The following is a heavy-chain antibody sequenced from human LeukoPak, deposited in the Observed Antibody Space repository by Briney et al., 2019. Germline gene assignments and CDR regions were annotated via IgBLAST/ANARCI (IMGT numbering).Heavy chain of an antibody. CDR3: ARDGREANYYDSSGYPSPYALDI. J-gene: IGHJ3*02. V-gene: IGHV4-39*07. CDR1: GGSISSSIYY. CDR2: IYYSGST. D-gene: IGHD3-22*01. Sequence: PSETLSLTCTVSGGSISSSIYYWVGIRQPPGKALEGWVSIYYSGSTYYNPSLKTRVTISVDKSKNQFCLKVSSVTAADTDVYYCARDGREANYYDSSGYPSPYALDIWRQDTMVSVS.